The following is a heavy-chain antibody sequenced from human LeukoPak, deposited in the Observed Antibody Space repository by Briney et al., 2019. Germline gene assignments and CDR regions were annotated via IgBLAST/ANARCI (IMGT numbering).Heavy chain of an antibody. J-gene: IGHJ3*02. CDR1: GFTFSSYW. CDR3: ARGPYDILTEDAFDI. Sequence: GGSLRLSCAASGFTFSSYWMSWVRQAPGKGLEWVANIKQDGSEKYYVDPVKGRFTISRDNAKNSLYLQMNSLRAEDTAVYYCARGPYDILTEDAFDIWGQGTMVTVSS. V-gene: IGHV3-7*03. D-gene: IGHD3-9*01. CDR2: IKQDGSEK.